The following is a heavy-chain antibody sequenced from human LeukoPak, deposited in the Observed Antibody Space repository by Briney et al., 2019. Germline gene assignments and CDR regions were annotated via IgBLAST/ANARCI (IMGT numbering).Heavy chain of an antibody. Sequence: SETLSLTCTVSGGSVSSGSYYLSWIRQPPGKRLEWIGYIYYSGSTYYNPSLKSRVTISVDTSKNQFSLKLSSVTAADTAVYYCARDLLNEGNHLDYWGQGTLVTVSS. J-gene: IGHJ4*02. CDR2: IYYSGST. V-gene: IGHV4-30-4*08. CDR1: GGSVSSGSYY. D-gene: IGHD4-23*01. CDR3: ARDLLNEGNHLDY.